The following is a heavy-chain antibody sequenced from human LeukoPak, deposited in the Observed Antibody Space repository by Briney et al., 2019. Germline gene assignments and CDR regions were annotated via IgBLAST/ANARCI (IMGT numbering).Heavy chain of an antibody. J-gene: IGHJ4*02. CDR1: GFTFSSYS. Sequence: GGSLRLSCAASGFTFSSYSMNWVRQAPGKGLEWVSYISSSSSTIYYADSVKGRFTISRDNAKNSLYLQMNSLRAEDTAVYYCAKFSRKIEYSSGSALVYWGQGTLVTVSS. CDR3: AKFSRKIEYSSGSALVY. D-gene: IGHD6-19*01. CDR2: ISSSSSTI. V-gene: IGHV3-48*04.